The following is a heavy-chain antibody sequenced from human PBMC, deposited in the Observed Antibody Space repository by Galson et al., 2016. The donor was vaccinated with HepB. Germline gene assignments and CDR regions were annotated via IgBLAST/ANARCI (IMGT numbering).Heavy chain of an antibody. CDR1: LSRFSGFW. CDR3: SRQVDSPLPRRTLDV. V-gene: IGHV5-51*01. CDR2: IRASDSEV. Sequence: QSGAEVKQPGDSLRIACNVSLSRFSGFWVAWVRLRPGLGLQWLGIIRASDSEVKIGPSVRGHISMSLDKSIKTAYLHLSGLEVSDTAIYYCSRQVDSPLPRRTLDVGGRGTPFTVS. D-gene: IGHD6-6*01. J-gene: IGHJ3*01.